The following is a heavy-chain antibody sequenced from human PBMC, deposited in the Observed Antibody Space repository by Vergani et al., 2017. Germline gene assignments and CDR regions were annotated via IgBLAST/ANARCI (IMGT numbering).Heavy chain of an antibody. V-gene: IGHV3-53*02. CDR1: GFTVSSNY. CDR3: AKDRDSGSSKRAEYFQH. CDR2: IYSGGST. J-gene: IGHJ1*01. Sequence: EVQLVETGGGLIQPGGSLRLSCAASGFTVSSNYMSWVRQAPGKGLEWVSVIYSGGSTYYADSVKGRFTISRDNSKNTLYLQMNSLRAEDTAVYYCAKDRDSGSSKRAEYFQHWGQGTLVTVSS. D-gene: IGHD1-26*01.